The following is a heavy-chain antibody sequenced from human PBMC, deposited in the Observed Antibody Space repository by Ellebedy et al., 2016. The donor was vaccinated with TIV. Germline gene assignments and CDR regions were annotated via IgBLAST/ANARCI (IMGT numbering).Heavy chain of an antibody. D-gene: IGHD3-10*01. V-gene: IGHV4-34*01. J-gene: IGHJ4*02. CDR2: INQSGST. CDR1: GGSFSGFY. CDR3: ARGWYYYNSGSYYDS. Sequence: MPSETLSLTCAVYGGSFSGFYWSWIRQPPGKGLEWIGEINQSGSTNYNPSRKSRVTISVDTSKNQFSLKLSSVTAADTAVYYCARGWYYYNSGSYYDSWGQGTLVTVSS.